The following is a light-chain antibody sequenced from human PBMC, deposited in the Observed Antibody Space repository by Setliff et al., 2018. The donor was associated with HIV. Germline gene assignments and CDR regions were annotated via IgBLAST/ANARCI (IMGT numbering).Light chain of an antibody. V-gene: IGLV2-14*01. J-gene: IGLJ1*01. CDR3: NSYTTSGTRV. CDR1: SSDVGDYNY. CDR2: EVT. Sequence: QSALTQPASVSGSPGQSIIISCTGTSSDVGDYNYVSWYQQHPGKAPKLIIYEVTNRPSGVSDRFSGSKSVNTASLTISVLQTEDEADYYCNSYTTSGTRVFGTGTKVTVL.